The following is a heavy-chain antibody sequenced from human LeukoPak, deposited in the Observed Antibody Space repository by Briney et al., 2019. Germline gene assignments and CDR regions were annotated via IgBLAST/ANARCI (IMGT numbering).Heavy chain of an antibody. D-gene: IGHD1-26*01. J-gene: IGHJ3*02. CDR1: GFTFGSHW. CDR2: IKGDGSSP. Sequence: GGSLRLSXAASGFTFGSHWMHWVRQAPGKGLVWLSRIKGDGSSPTYADSVKGRFTISRDNAKNTLYLQMNGLRAEDTAVYYCVRVRPRVGATNDAFDIWGQGTMVTVSS. V-gene: IGHV3-74*01. CDR3: VRVRPRVGATNDAFDI.